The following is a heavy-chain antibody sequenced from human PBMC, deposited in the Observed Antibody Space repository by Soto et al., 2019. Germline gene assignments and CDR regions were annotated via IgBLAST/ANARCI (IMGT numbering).Heavy chain of an antibody. D-gene: IGHD3-3*01. V-gene: IGHV3-23*01. Sequence: GALRLSCVASGFTFENYAMGWVRQAPGKGLEWVSAISGSGGTTYYSDSVKGRFTISRDNSKNTVYLQMNDLRVEDAAEYFCAKDSWAIFGVPAGEYYAMDVWGQGTTVTVSS. CDR3: AKDSWAIFGVPAGEYYAMDV. CDR2: ISGSGGTT. J-gene: IGHJ6*02. CDR1: GFTFENYA.